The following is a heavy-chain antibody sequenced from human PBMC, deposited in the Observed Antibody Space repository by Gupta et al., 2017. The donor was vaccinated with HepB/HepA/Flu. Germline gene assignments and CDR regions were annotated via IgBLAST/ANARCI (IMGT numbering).Heavy chain of an antibody. Sequence: EEQLVASGGGLVQPGGSLILSCEASGFTFRGYWMSWGRQAPGKGLEWVANINPDGSEKIYVDSVKGRFTISRDNSKNSLYLQMNSLRAEDSGVYYCARFGPMATIDFWGQGTLVTVSS. CDR1: GFTFRGYW. V-gene: IGHV3-7*01. J-gene: IGHJ4*02. D-gene: IGHD1-1*01. CDR2: INPDGSEK. CDR3: ARFGPMATIDF.